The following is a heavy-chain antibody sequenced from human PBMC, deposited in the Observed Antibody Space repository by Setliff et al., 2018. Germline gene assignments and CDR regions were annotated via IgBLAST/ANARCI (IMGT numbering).Heavy chain of an antibody. CDR1: GFTFSGSA. Sequence: GGSLRLSCAASGFTFSGSAVYWVRQASGRGLEWVGRIRSKADGYATAYAASVKARFTISRDDSKNTAYLQVNSLKTEDTAAYYCAITMTTGVDFFDYWGQGTLVTVSS. CDR3: AITMTTGVDFFDY. V-gene: IGHV3-73*01. J-gene: IGHJ4*02. CDR2: IRSKADGYAT. D-gene: IGHD4-17*01.